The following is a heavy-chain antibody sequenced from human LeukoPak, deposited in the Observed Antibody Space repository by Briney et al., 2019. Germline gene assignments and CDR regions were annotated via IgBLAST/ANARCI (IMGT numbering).Heavy chain of an antibody. V-gene: IGHV7-4-1*02. CDR3: ARGSDDFWSGYFSHCSDY. D-gene: IGHD3-3*01. CDR1: GYTFTTYA. CDR2: INTNTGNP. J-gene: IGHJ4*02. Sequence: ASVKVSCKASGYTFTTYAMNWVRQAPGQGLEWMGWINTNTGNPTYAQGFTGRFVFSLDTSVSTAYLQISSLKAEDTAVYYCARGSDDFWSGYFSHCSDYWGQGTLVTVSS.